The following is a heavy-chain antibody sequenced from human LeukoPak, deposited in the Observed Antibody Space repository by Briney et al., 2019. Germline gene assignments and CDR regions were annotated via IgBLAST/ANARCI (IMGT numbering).Heavy chain of an antibody. J-gene: IGHJ4*02. CDR2: INPSGGST. CDR1: GYTFTSYY. CDR3: ASEEVLTGYYD. D-gene: IGHD3-9*01. Sequence: ASVKVSCKASGYTFTSYYMHWVRQAPGQGLEWMGIINPSGGSTSYAQKFQGRVTMTRDTSTSTVYMELSSLRPEDTAVYYCASEEVLTGYYDWGQGTLVTVSS. V-gene: IGHV1-46*03.